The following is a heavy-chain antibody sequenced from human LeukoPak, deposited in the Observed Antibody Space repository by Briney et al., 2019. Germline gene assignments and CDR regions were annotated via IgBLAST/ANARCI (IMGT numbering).Heavy chain of an antibody. J-gene: IGHJ6*03. CDR3: ARGPSGYSGYDPSYYYMDV. D-gene: IGHD5-12*01. CDR1: GFTFSNYG. Sequence: GGSLRLSCAASGFTFSNYGMSWVRQAPGKGLEWVSGISGSGGSTYYADSVKGRFTISRDNSKNTLYLQMNSLRAEDTAVYYCARGPSGYSGYDPSYYYMDVWGKGTTVTISS. CDR2: ISGSGGST. V-gene: IGHV3-23*01.